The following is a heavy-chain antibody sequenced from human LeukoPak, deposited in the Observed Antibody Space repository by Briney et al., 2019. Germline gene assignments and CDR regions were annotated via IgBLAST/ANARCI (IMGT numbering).Heavy chain of an antibody. J-gene: IGHJ4*02. CDR2: IRYDGNNK. CDR3: AKIEGKYQLANVPDH. Sequence: PGGSLRLSCAASGFTFSTYGMHWVRQTPGKGLEWVAFIRYDGNNKYYADFVKGRFTISRDNSKNTLYLHMNSLRTEDTAVYYCAKIEGKYQLANVPDHWGQGTLVTVSS. D-gene: IGHD2-2*01. V-gene: IGHV3-30*02. CDR1: GFTFSTYG.